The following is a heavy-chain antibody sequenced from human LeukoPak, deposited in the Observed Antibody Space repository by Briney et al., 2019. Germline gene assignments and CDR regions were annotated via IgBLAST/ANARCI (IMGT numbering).Heavy chain of an antibody. Sequence: PSETLSLTCTVSGYSISSGYYWGWIRQPSGKGLEWIGSIYHSGSTYYNPSLKSRVTISVDTSKNQFSLKLSSVTAADTAVYYCASSRARAAVDYWGQGTLVTVSS. V-gene: IGHV4-38-2*02. CDR3: ASSRARAAVDY. J-gene: IGHJ4*02. CDR2: IYHSGST. D-gene: IGHD6-25*01. CDR1: GYSISSGYY.